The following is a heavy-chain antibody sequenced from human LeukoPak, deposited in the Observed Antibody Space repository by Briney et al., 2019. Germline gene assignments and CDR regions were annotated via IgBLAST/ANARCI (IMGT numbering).Heavy chain of an antibody. J-gene: IGHJ4*02. Sequence: ASVKVSCKASGYTFTSYGISWVRQAPGQGLEWMGWISPSNGNTNYEQKLQGRVTMTTDTSTNTAYMELRSLRSDDTAVYYCARDRPVYDYVWGSYRLYYFDYWGQGTLVTVSS. D-gene: IGHD3-16*02. CDR1: GYTFTSYG. CDR3: ARDRPVYDYVWGSYRLYYFDY. CDR2: ISPSNGNT. V-gene: IGHV1-18*01.